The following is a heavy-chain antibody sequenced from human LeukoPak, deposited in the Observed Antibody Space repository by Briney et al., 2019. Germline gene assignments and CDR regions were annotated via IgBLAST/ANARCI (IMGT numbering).Heavy chain of an antibody. J-gene: IGHJ4*02. Sequence: GGSLRLSCAASEFTFSSYSMNWVRQAPGKGLEWVSSISSSSSYIYYADSVKGRFTISRDNAKNSLYLQMNSLRAEDTAVYYCARDVDYCSGGSCYPYFDYWGQGTLVTVSS. CDR1: EFTFSSYS. V-gene: IGHV3-21*01. D-gene: IGHD2-15*01. CDR2: ISSSSSYI. CDR3: ARDVDYCSGGSCYPYFDY.